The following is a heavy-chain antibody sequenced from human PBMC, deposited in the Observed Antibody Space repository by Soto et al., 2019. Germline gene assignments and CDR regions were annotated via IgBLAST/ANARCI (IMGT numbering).Heavy chain of an antibody. CDR1: GGFISSSSYY. D-gene: IGHD2-8*01. CDR3: ARIVLMVYASLDL. J-gene: IGHJ2*01. Sequence: PLVTLSLTCTVSGGFISSSSYYWGWIRQPPGKGLEWIGSIYYSGSTYYNPSLKSRVTISVDTSKNQFSLKLSSVTAADTAVYYCARIVLMVYASLDLWGRGTLVTVS. CDR2: IYYSGST. V-gene: IGHV4-39*01.